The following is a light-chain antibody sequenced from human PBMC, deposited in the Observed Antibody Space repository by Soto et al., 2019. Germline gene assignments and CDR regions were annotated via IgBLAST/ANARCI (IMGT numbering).Light chain of an antibody. J-gene: IGKJ1*01. CDR2: GAS. CDR1: QSVSSN. Sequence: EMVMTQSPATLSVSPGERATLSCRASQSVSSNLAWYQQKPGQAPRLLIYGASTRATGVPARFSGSGSGTKFTLTISSLKTEDFAVYHCQHYNSWPRAFGQGTKVESK. CDR3: QHYNSWPRA. V-gene: IGKV3-15*01.